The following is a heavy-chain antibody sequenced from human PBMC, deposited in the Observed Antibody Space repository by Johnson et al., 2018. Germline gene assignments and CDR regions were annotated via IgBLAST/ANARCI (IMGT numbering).Heavy chain of an antibody. D-gene: IGHD3-10*01. CDR3: TTGPKGTGMDV. CDR2: IKRKTDGGTT. CDR1: GFTLSNAW. Sequence: VQLQESGGGLVKPGGSLRLSCAVSGFTLSNAWMTWVRQAPGKGLEWVGRIKRKTDGGTTDYAAPVKVRFTISRDDSKNPLELQMSSLKTEDKAVYYCTTGPKGTGMDVWGQGTTVTVAS. J-gene: IGHJ6*02. V-gene: IGHV3-15*01.